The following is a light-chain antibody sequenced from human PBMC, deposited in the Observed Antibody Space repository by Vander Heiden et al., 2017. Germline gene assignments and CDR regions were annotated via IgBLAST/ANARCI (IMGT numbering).Light chain of an antibody. J-gene: IGLJ1*01. Sequence: SYVLTQPPSVSVAPGQAARINGGGNNIGSKSVHCYQQKPGQAAVFVVYDDSDRPSGIPERFTGPNSGNTATLTISRVEAGDEADYYCQVWDSSSDHYVFGTGTKVTVL. V-gene: IGLV3-21*02. CDR3: QVWDSSSDHYV. CDR2: DDS. CDR1: NIGSKS.